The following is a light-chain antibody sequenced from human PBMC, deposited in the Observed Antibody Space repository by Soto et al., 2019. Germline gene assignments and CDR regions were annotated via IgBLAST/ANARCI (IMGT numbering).Light chain of an antibody. J-gene: IGLJ3*02. CDR2: EVS. Sequence: QSVLTQPASVSGSPGQSITISCTGTSSDVGSYNLVSWYQQHPDKAPKLMIYEVSKRPSGVSNRFSGSKSGNTASLTISGLQAEDEADYYCCSYAGSSTSPHWVFGGGTKVTVL. CDR1: SSDVGSYNL. CDR3: CSYAGSSTSPHWV. V-gene: IGLV2-23*02.